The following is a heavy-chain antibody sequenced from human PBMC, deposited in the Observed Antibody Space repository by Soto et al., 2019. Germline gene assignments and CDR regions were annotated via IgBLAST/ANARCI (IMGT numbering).Heavy chain of an antibody. CDR2: ISAYNGNT. J-gene: IGHJ5*02. CDR3: ARDSSSPYGPPNFDP. Sequence: ASVKVSCKASGYTFTSYGISWVRQAPGQGLEWMGWISAYNGNTNYAQKLQGRVTMTTDTSTSTAYMELRSLRSDDTAVYYCARDSSSPYGPPNFDPWGQGTLVTVSS. V-gene: IGHV1-18*01. D-gene: IGHD6-6*01. CDR1: GYTFTSYG.